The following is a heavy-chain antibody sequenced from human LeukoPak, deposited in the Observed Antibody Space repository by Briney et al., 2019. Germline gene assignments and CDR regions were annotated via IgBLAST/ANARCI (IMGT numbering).Heavy chain of an antibody. V-gene: IGHV4-39*07. CDR3: ARVESAYPDYFDL. J-gene: IGHJ4*02. CDR1: GGSISGSSYY. D-gene: IGHD3-3*01. CDR2: MYYDGST. Sequence: PSETLSLTCTVSGGSISGSSYYWGWIRQPPGKGLEWIGSMYYDGSTHYNPSLKSRVAILVDTSKNQFSLKLTSVTAADTAVYYCARVESAYPDYFDLWGQGTLVTVSS.